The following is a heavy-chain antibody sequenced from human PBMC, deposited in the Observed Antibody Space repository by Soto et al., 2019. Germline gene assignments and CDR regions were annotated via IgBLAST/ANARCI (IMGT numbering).Heavy chain of an antibody. Sequence: PWETLSLNCTVSGGSISSYYWSWIRQPPGKGLEWIGYIYYSGSTNYNPSLKSRVTISVDTSKNQFSLKLISVTAADAAVYYCARLSGGSATRSVFDYWGQGTLVTVSS. D-gene: IGHD2-15*01. CDR3: ARLSGGSATRSVFDY. V-gene: IGHV4-59*08. J-gene: IGHJ4*02. CDR2: IYYSGST. CDR1: GGSISSYY.